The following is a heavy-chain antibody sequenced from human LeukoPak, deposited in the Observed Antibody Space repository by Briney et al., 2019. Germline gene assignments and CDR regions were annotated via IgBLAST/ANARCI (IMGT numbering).Heavy chain of an antibody. CDR2: ISGSGGST. V-gene: IGHV3-23*01. D-gene: IGHD3-10*01. CDR3: AKPYYYTSGSYSGGDY. J-gene: IGHJ4*02. CDR1: GFTFSSYA. Sequence: PGGSLRLSCAASGFTFSSYAMTWVRQVPGKGLDCVSSISGSGGSTYYADSVKGRFTISRDNSKNTLFLQMNSLRAEDTAVYFWAKPYYYTSGSYSGGDYWGQGTLVTVSS.